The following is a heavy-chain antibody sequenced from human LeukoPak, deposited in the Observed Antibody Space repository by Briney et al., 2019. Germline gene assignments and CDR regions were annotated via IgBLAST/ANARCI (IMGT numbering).Heavy chain of an antibody. V-gene: IGHV3-11*06. CDR2: ISSSSSYT. J-gene: IGHJ4*02. CDR3: ARELSAAPDY. CDR1: GFTFGDYY. Sequence: GGSLRLSCAASGFTFGDYYMSWIRQAPGKGLEWVSYISSSSSYTNYADSVKGRFTISRDNAKNSLYLQMNSLRAEDTAVYYCARELSAAPDYWGQGTLVTVSS. D-gene: IGHD3-10*01.